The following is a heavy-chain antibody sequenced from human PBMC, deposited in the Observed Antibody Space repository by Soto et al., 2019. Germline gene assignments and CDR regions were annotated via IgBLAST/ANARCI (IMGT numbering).Heavy chain of an antibody. Sequence: GASLKISCKGSGYSFTTYWIAWVRQLPGKGLEWVGIIYPGDSDTRYSPSFRGQVTISADKSTSTAYLQWSSLKASDTAMYYCARPEGSGTYLVYFDYWGQGTLVTVSS. CDR3: ARPEGSGTYLVYFDY. D-gene: IGHD1-26*01. V-gene: IGHV5-51*01. J-gene: IGHJ4*02. CDR1: GYSFTTYW. CDR2: IYPGDSDT.